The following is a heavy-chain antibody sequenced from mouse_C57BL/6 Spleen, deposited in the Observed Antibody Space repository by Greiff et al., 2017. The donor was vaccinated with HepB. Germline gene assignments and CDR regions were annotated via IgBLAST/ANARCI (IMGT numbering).Heavy chain of an antibody. J-gene: IGHJ2*01. CDR1: GYTFTSYW. V-gene: IGHV1-50*01. Sequence: VQLQQPGAELVKPGASVKLSCKASGYTFTSYWMQWVKQRPGQGLEWIGEIDPSDSYTNYNQKFKGKATLTVDTSSSTAYMQLSSLTSEDSAVYYCARKKDSSDYWGQGTTLTVSS. CDR2: IDPSDSYT. CDR3: ARKKDSSDY. D-gene: IGHD3-2*02.